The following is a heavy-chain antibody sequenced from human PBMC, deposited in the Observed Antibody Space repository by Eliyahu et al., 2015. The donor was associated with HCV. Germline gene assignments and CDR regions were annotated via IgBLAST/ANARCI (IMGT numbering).Heavy chain of an antibody. CDR3: ATAAGDYGSRNYCYLQY. D-gene: IGHD3-10*01. V-gene: IGHV3-23*01. Sequence: EVQLSESGGGLVQPGGSLRLSCAASGFTFTSHAMSWVRXAPGKGLEWVSGISGSGVAKQYADSARGRFTISKDISKNTLYLQMNSLRAEDTALYYCATAAGDYGSRNYCYLQYWGQGNLVTVSS. CDR1: GFTFTSHA. CDR2: ISGSGVAK. J-gene: IGHJ4*02.